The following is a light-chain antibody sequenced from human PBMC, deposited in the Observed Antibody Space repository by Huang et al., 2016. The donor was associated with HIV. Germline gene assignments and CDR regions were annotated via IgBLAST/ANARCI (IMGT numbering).Light chain of an antibody. V-gene: IGKV1-39*01. J-gene: IGKJ2*01. Sequence: DIQMTQSPSSLSASVGDRVTITCRASQNVGHYLNWYQQKSGNAPSLLISAASNLHSGVTSRFSGSGSETDFTLTINSLQPEDFATYYCQQSEGSPYTFGQGTRLDIK. CDR3: QQSEGSPYT. CDR1: QNVGHY. CDR2: AAS.